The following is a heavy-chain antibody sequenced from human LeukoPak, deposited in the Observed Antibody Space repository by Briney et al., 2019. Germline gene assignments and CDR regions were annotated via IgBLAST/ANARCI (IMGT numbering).Heavy chain of an antibody. J-gene: IGHJ4*02. V-gene: IGHV3-23*01. CDR2: ISDSGGST. Sequence: GGSLRLSCAASGFTFNNYAMTWVRQAPGKGLEWASTISDSGGSTYNAHSVKGRFTISRDNSKNTLYLQMISLRVEDTAVYYCAKTYYSSGSYYHFEYWGQGTQVTVSS. CDR3: AKTYYSSGSYYHFEY. D-gene: IGHD3-10*01. CDR1: GFTFNNYA.